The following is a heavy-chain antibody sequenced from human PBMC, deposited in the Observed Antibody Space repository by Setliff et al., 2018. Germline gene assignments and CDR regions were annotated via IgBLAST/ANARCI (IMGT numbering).Heavy chain of an antibody. CDR1: GGTFSSSG. Sequence: SVKVSCKSSGGTFSSSGITWVRQAPGQGLQWLGRFIPILGATNYAQNFQGRVTITADESTSTGYMELSSLRSDDTAIYFCARAGLASAGRKGIFDHWGQGTPVTVSS. D-gene: IGHD6-13*01. CDR2: FIPILGAT. CDR3: ARAGLASAGRKGIFDH. V-gene: IGHV1-69*13. J-gene: IGHJ4*02.